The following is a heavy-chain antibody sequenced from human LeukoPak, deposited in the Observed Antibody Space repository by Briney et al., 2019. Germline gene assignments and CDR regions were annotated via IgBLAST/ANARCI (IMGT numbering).Heavy chain of an antibody. CDR2: IIPILGIA. Sequence: ASVKVSCKASGGTFSSYAISWVRQAPGQGLEWMGRIIPILGIANYAQKFQGRVTITADKSTSTAYMELSSLRSEDTAVYYCARGVDYYNSSGYYRPFDYWGQGTLVTVSS. CDR1: GGTFSSYA. J-gene: IGHJ4*02. V-gene: IGHV1-69*04. CDR3: ARGVDYYNSSGYYRPFDY. D-gene: IGHD3-22*01.